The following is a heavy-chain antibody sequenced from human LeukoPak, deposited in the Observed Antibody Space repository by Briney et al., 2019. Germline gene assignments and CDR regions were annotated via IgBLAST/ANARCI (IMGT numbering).Heavy chain of an antibody. Sequence: SETLSLTCTVSGASISNYYWSWILQPAGKGLEWIGRVYNSGSTIYNPSLQSRVAMSLDTSSNHFSLNLISVTAADTAVYYCVRAEGGGYARYWGQGTLVAVSS. V-gene: IGHV4-4*07. J-gene: IGHJ4*02. CDR3: VRAEGGGYARY. CDR1: GASISNYY. CDR2: VYNSGST. D-gene: IGHD5-12*01.